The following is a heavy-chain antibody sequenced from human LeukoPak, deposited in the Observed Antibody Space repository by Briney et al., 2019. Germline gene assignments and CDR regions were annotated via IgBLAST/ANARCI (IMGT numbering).Heavy chain of an antibody. CDR2: IHFSGTI. CDR3: TRGSDHAKSGY. D-gene: IGHD1-14*01. Sequence: SETLSLTCTVSGDSISSTAYYWGWSRQPPGKGLEWLGMIHFSGTIYNNPSLMSRVTISVDTSKNQFSLKLTSVTAADTAVYYCTRGSDHAKSGYWGQGTLVTVSS. J-gene: IGHJ4*02. V-gene: IGHV4-39*01. CDR1: GDSISSTAYY.